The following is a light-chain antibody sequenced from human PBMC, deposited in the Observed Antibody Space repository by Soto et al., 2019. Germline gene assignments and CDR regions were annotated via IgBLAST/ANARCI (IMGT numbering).Light chain of an antibody. Sequence: QLVLTQPPSASASLGASVRLTCTLSSRHSSYTIAWHQQQPEKGPRYLMKLNSDGSHTKGDGIPDRFSGSSSGAERYLTISSLQSEDEADYYCQTWGTGIQVFGGGTKLTVL. V-gene: IGLV4-69*01. J-gene: IGLJ3*02. CDR3: QTWGTGIQV. CDR1: SRHSSYT. CDR2: LNSDGSH.